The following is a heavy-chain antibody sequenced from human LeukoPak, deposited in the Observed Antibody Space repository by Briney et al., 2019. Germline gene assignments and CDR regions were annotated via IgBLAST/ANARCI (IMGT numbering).Heavy chain of an antibody. D-gene: IGHD3-9*01. J-gene: IGHJ4*02. CDR3: ARDSDYDILTGHMPFDY. V-gene: IGHV4-38-2*02. CDR2: IYHSGST. Sequence: PSETLCLTCTVSGYSISSGYYWGWIRQPPGKGLEWIGSIYHSGSTYYNPSLKSRVTISVDTSKNQFSLKLSSVTAADTAVSYCARDSDYDILTGHMPFDYWGQGTLVTVSS. CDR1: GYSISSGYY.